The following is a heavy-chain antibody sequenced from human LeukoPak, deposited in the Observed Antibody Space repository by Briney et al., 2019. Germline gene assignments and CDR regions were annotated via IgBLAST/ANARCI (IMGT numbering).Heavy chain of an antibody. V-gene: IGHV4-39*07. CDR3: ARGGIAARPIPFDY. CDR1: GGSISSSSYY. Sequence: SETLSLTCTVSGGSISSSSYYWGWIRQPPGKGLEWIGSIYYSGSTYYNPSLKSRVTISVDTSKNQFSLKLSPVTAADTAVYYCARGGIAARPIPFDYWGQGTLVTVSS. CDR2: IYYSGST. D-gene: IGHD6-6*01. J-gene: IGHJ4*02.